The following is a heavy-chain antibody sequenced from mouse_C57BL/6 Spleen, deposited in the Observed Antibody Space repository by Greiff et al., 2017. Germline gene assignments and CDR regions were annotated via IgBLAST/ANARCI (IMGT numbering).Heavy chain of an antibody. J-gene: IGHJ4*01. D-gene: IGHD3-2*02. CDR1: GYTFTSYW. CDR3: ALDSSGYVGYARDY. Sequence: QVQLQQPGTELVKPGASVKLSCKASGYTFTSYWMHWVKQRPGQGLEWIGNINPSNGGTNYNEKFKSKATLTVDKSSSTASMQLISLTSEDSAVYYCALDSSGYVGYARDYWGQGTSVTVSS. V-gene: IGHV1-53*01. CDR2: INPSNGGT.